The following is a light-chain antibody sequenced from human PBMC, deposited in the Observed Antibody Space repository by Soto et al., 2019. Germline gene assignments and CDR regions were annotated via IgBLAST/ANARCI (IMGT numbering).Light chain of an antibody. Sequence: EIVLTQSPGILSLSPGERATLSCRASQSVSNDFLARYQQKPGQAPRLLIYGASTRATDVPDRFSGSGSGADFAITISRLEREDFAVYYCQQYGSSGTFGQGTKVEIK. CDR1: QSVSNDF. CDR3: QQYGSSGT. J-gene: IGKJ1*01. CDR2: GAS. V-gene: IGKV3-20*01.